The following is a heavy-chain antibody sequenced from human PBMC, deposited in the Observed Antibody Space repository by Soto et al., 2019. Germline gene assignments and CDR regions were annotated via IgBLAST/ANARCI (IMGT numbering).Heavy chain of an antibody. J-gene: IGHJ5*02. CDR1: GGSISSYY. Sequence: SETLSLTCTVSGGSISSYYWSWIRQPPGKGLEWIGYIYYSGSTNYNPSLKSRVTISVDTSKNQFSLKLSSVTVADTAVYYCARTSGGWFDPWGQGTLVTVSS. CDR2: IYYSGST. V-gene: IGHV4-59*01. CDR3: ARTSGGWFDP.